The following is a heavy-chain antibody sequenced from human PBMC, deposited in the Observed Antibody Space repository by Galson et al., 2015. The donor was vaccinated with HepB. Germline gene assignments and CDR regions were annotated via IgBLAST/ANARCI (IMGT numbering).Heavy chain of an antibody. CDR2: FYSGGST. CDR3: ARTSVYEHSLYADFEY. D-gene: IGHD2-8*01. CDR1: GFTVSNNY. V-gene: IGHV3-53*04. Sequence: SLRLSCAASGFTVSNNYMSWVRQAPGKGLEWVSVFYSGGSTYYADSVKGRFTISRHNSKNTVYLQMNSLRAEDTAVYYCARTSVYEHSLYADFEYWGQGTLVTVSS. J-gene: IGHJ4*02.